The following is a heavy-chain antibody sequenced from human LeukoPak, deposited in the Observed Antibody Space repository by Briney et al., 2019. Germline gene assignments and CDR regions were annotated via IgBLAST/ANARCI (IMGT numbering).Heavy chain of an antibody. D-gene: IGHD3-3*01. CDR1: GGSFSGYY. Sequence: PSETLSLTCAVYGGSFSGYYWGRIRQPPGKGLEWIGSIYYSGSTYYNPSLKSRVTISVDTSKNQFSLKLSSVTAADTAVYYCARGVRVLRFLEWLLQPFVYWGQGTLVTVSS. CDR3: ARGVRVLRFLEWLLQPFVY. J-gene: IGHJ4*02. CDR2: IYYSGST. V-gene: IGHV4-34*01.